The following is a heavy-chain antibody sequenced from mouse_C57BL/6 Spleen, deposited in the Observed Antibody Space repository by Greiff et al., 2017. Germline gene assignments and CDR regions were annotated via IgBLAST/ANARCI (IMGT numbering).Heavy chain of an antibody. D-gene: IGHD1-1*01. Sequence: EVKLMESGGGLVKPGGSLKLSCAASGFTFSSYTMSWVRQTPEKRLEWVATISGGGGNTYYPDSVKGRFTISRDNAKNTLYLQMSSLRSEDTALYYCARHEAFITTVVAYYFDYWGQGTSLTVSS. CDR2: ISGGGGNT. V-gene: IGHV5-9*01. CDR1: GFTFSSYT. CDR3: ARHEAFITTVVAYYFDY. J-gene: IGHJ2*03.